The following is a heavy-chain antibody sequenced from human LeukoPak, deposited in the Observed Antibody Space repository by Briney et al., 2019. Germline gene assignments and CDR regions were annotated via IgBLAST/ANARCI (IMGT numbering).Heavy chain of an antibody. J-gene: IGHJ5*02. Sequence: SETLPLTCAVYSGSLSGYYWSWIRQPPGKGLEWIGEINHSGSTNYNLSLKSRVTISVDTSKNQFSLKLSSVTAADTAVYYCARVYGIARWGWFDPWGQGTLVTVSS. CDR1: SGSLSGYY. D-gene: IGHD6-13*01. V-gene: IGHV4-34*01. CDR3: ARVYGIARWGWFDP. CDR2: INHSGST.